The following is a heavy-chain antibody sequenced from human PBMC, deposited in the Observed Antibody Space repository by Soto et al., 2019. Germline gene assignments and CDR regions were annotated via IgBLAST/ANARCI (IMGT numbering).Heavy chain of an antibody. CDR1: DFSFTSHG. CDR2: ISLYNGNT. D-gene: IGHD2-2*01. V-gene: IGHV1-18*04. CDR3: AIYHLELFSCEC. Sequence: ASVKVSCKAYDFSFTSHGISWVRQAPGQGLEWMGWISLYNGNTNYAQQFQGRVTMTTDTSTSTAYMELRSLRSDDTAMYFCAIYHLELFSCECWGQGTLVSVDS. J-gene: IGHJ4*02.